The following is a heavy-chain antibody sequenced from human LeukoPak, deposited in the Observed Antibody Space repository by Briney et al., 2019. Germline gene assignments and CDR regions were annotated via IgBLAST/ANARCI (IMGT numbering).Heavy chain of an antibody. CDR2: IYYSGST. V-gene: IGHV4-39*01. CDR1: GGSISSSSYY. Sequence: SETLSLTCTVSGGSISSSSYYWGWIRQPPGKGLEWIGSIYYSGSTYYNPSLKSRVTISVDTSKNQFSLKLSSVTAADTAVYYCARHGLGYCSGGSCYSGNYYYYYYMDVWGKGTTVTISS. J-gene: IGHJ6*03. CDR3: ARHGLGYCSGGSCYSGNYYYYYYMDV. D-gene: IGHD2-15*01.